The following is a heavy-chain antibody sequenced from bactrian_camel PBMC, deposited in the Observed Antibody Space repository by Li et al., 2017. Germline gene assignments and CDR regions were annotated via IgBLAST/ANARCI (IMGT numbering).Heavy chain of an antibody. V-gene: IGHV3S53*01. J-gene: IGHJ4*01. D-gene: IGHD2*01. CDR3: ALQRSNGASYCYLDPVWEYAY. Sequence: HVQLVESGGASVQTGGSLKLSCVVSGYKSYYTAWFRQAPGNEREAVAFIDTSGGTNYAYSVAGRFTISKDNAKNTLYLQINNLKPEDTAMYYCALQRSNGASYCYLDPVWEYAYWGQGTQVTVS. CDR1: GYKSYY. CDR2: IDTSGGT.